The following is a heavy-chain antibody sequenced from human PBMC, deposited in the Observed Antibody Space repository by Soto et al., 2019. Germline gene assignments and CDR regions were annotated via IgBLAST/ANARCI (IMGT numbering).Heavy chain of an antibody. CDR3: ARFIGGAYGMDV. CDR1: GYTFTTYT. D-gene: IGHD2-15*01. Sequence: QVQLVQSGAEVKKPGASVRVSCKASGYTFTTYTMNWVRQAPGQRLEWMGWLNVGNGNTKYSQKFQGRVSITRDTSASTAYMELSSLRSEDTAVYYCARFIGGAYGMDVWGQGPTVTVSS. V-gene: IGHV1-3*01. CDR2: LNVGNGNT. J-gene: IGHJ6*02.